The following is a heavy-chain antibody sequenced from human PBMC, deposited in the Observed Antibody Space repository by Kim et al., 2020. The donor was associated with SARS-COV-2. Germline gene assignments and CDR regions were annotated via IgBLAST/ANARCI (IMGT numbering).Heavy chain of an antibody. Sequence: ASVKVSCKASGYTFTSYYMHWVRQAPGQGLEWMGIINPSGGSTSYAQKFQGRVTMTRDTSTSTVYMELSSLRSEDTAVYYCACTIRGIVATVPFYYYYGMDVWGQGTTVTVSS. D-gene: IGHD5-12*01. CDR2: INPSGGST. CDR1: GYTFTSYY. CDR3: ACTIRGIVATVPFYYYYGMDV. J-gene: IGHJ6*02. V-gene: IGHV1-46*01.